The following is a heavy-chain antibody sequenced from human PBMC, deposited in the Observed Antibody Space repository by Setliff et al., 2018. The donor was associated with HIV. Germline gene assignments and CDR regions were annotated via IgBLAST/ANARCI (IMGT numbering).Heavy chain of an antibody. J-gene: IGHJ6*03. CDR2: IYYSGST. CDR1: GGSISSSSYY. D-gene: IGHD6-6*01. V-gene: IGHV4-39*01. CDR3: ARHGQGGIAARQSYYYYYMDV. Sequence: SETLSLTCTVSGGSISSSSYYWGWIRQPPGKGLEWIGSIYYSGSTYYNPSLKSRVTISVDTSKNQFPLKLSSVTAADTAVYYCARHGQGGIAARQSYYYYYMDVWGKGTTVTVSS.